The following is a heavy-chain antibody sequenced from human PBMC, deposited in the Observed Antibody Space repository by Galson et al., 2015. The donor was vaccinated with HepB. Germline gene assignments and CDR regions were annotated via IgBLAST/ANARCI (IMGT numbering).Heavy chain of an antibody. CDR2: ISGSGGST. J-gene: IGHJ6*02. V-gene: IGHV3-23*01. Sequence: SLRLSCAASGFTFSSYAMSWVRQAPGKGLEWVSAISGSGGSTYYADSVKGRFTISRDNSKNTLYLQMNSLRAEDTAVYYCAKEQHGPYGDYDTLYGMDVWGQGTTVTVSS. D-gene: IGHD4-17*01. CDR1: GFTFSSYA. CDR3: AKEQHGPYGDYDTLYGMDV.